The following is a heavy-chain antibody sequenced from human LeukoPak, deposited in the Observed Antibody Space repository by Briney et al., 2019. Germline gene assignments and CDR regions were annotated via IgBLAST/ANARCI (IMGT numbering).Heavy chain of an antibody. J-gene: IGHJ3*02. V-gene: IGHV1-69*04. D-gene: IGHD6-13*01. CDR1: GGTFSSYA. CDR2: IIPILGIA. Sequence: SVKVSCKASGGTFSSYAISWVRQAPGQGLEWMGRIIPILGIANYAQKFQGRVTITADKSTSTAYMELSSLRSEDTAVYYCARGLYSSSWYPRSIVGATSDAFDIWGQGTMVTVSS. CDR3: ARGLYSSSWYPRSIVGATSDAFDI.